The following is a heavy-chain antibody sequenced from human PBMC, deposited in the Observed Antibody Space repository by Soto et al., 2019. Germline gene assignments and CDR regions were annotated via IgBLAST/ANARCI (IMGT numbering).Heavy chain of an antibody. CDR1: GGSISSSSYY. J-gene: IGHJ4*02. V-gene: IGHV4-39*07. D-gene: IGHD2-2*01. Sequence: SETLSLTCTVSGGSISSSSYYWGWIRQPPGKGLEWIGEINHSGSTNYNPSLKSRVTISVDTSKNQFSLKLSSVTAADTAVYYCARGPKYQLGGFDYWGQGTLFTVS. CDR2: INHSGST. CDR3: ARGPKYQLGGFDY.